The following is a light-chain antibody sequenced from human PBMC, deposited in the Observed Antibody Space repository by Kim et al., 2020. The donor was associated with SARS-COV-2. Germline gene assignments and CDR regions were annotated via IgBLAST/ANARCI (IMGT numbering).Light chain of an antibody. CDR2: ANT. CDR1: SSNLGAGYD. J-gene: IGLJ3*02. CDR3: QSYDSSLSGFWV. V-gene: IGLV1-40*01. Sequence: VTISCTGTSSNLGAGYDVHWYQHLPGTAPKLLIYANTNRPSGVPRRFSGSKSDTSAPLAITGLQAEDEADYYCQSYDSSLSGFWVFGGGTQLTVL.